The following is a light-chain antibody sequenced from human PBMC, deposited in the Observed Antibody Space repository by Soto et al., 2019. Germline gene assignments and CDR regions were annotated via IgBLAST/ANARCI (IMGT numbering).Light chain of an antibody. CDR2: DAS. CDR3: QQSNNWPKT. CDR1: QSVGSN. V-gene: IGKV3-15*01. Sequence: EIVMTQSPDTLSVSPGETATLSCRASQSVGSNLAWYQQKPGQAPRLLISDASTRAAGLPARFSGSGSGTDFTLTIICLQSEDFAVYYCQQSNNWPKTFGQGTKVDIK. J-gene: IGKJ1*01.